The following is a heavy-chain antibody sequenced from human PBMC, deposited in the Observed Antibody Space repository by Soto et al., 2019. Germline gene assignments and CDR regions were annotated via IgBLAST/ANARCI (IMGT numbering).Heavy chain of an antibody. J-gene: IGHJ4*02. CDR3: ARDKITGLFDY. Sequence: SETLSLTCAVYGGSFSGYYWTWIRQPPGTGLEWIGEINHSGSTNYNPSLQSRVTISVDTSKNQFSLKLTSLTAADTAVYYCARDKITGLFDYWGQGTLVTVSS. D-gene: IGHD2-8*02. V-gene: IGHV4-34*01. CDR1: GGSFSGYY. CDR2: INHSGST.